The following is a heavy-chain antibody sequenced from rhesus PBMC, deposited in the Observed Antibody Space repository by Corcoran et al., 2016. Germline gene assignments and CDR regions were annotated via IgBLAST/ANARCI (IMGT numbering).Heavy chain of an antibody. CDR2: IYVRGGST. Sequence: QVQLQESGPGLVKPSETPSLTCTVSGGSISDSYYWSWIRQPPGKGLEWIGYIYVRGGSTYYNPPLKSRVTISTDTSKNQVSLKLSSVTAADTAVYYCARDPPYSGGWYYFDYWGQGVLVTVSS. CDR1: GGSISDSYY. V-gene: IGHV4-106*01. D-gene: IGHD6-37*01. CDR3: ARDPPYSGGWYYFDY. J-gene: IGHJ4*01.